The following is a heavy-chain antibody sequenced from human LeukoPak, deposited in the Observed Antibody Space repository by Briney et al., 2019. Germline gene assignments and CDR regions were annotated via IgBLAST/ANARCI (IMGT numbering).Heavy chain of an antibody. CDR3: ARTAFDDSR. J-gene: IGHJ4*02. CDR2: ISSSGSTI. V-gene: IGHV3-48*03. D-gene: IGHD3-16*01. Sequence: GGSLRLSCAASGFTFSSYKMNWVRQAPGKGLEWVSYISSSGSTIYYADSVKGRFTISRDNAKNSLYLQMNSLRAEDTAVYYCARTAFDDSRWGQGTLVTVSS. CDR1: GFTFSSYK.